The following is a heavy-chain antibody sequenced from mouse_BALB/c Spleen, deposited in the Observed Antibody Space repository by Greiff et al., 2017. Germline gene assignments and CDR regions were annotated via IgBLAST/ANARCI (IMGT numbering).Heavy chain of an antibody. Sequence: EVQLQQSGPELVKPGASVKMSCKASGYTFTSYVMHWVKQKPGQGLEWIGYINPYNDGTKYNEKFKGKATLTSDKSSSTAYMELSSLTSEDSAVYYCARSLYYGSSSYYFDYWGQGTTLTVSS. CDR3: ARSLYYGSSSYYFDY. J-gene: IGHJ2*01. V-gene: IGHV1-14*01. CDR2: INPYNDGT. CDR1: GYTFTSYV. D-gene: IGHD1-1*01.